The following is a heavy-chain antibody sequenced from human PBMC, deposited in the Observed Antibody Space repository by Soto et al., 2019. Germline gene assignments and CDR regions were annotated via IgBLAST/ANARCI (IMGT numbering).Heavy chain of an antibody. CDR2: IYTSGST. D-gene: IGHD3-3*01. CDR1: GGSISRYY. J-gene: IGHJ4*02. V-gene: IGHV4-4*07. CDR3: ARARKAAYITGGFDS. Sequence: PSETLSLTCTVSGGSISRYYWSWIRQPAGKGLEWIGRIYTSGSTNYNPSLKSRVTISIDTSKNQFSLKVTSLTAADTAVYYCARARKAAYITGGFDSWGQGTLVTVSS.